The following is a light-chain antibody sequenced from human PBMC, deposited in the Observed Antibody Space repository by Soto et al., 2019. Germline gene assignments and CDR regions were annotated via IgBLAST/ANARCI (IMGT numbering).Light chain of an antibody. CDR1: QSVSSSY. CDR3: QQYGSLPIS. Sequence: SPGTLSLSPGERATLSCRASQSVSSSYLAWYQQKPGQAPRLLIYGASSRATGIPDRFSGSGSGTDFTLTISRLEPEDFAVYYWQQYGSLPISFGQGIRLEIK. CDR2: GAS. V-gene: IGKV3-20*01. J-gene: IGKJ5*01.